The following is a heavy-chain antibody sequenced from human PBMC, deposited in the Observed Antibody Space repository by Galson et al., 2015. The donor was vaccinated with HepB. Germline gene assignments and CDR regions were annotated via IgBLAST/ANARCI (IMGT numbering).Heavy chain of an antibody. V-gene: IGHV3-30-3*01. CDR1: GFTFSSHA. Sequence: SLRLSCAASGFTFSSHAMHWVRQAPGKGLEWVAVISYDGSNKFSADSVNGRFTISRDNSKNTMYLQMNSLRAEGTAVYYCASWGAPCINGVCYGLFDYWGQGTLVTVSS. CDR3: ASWGAPCINGVCYGLFDY. CDR2: ISYDGSNK. D-gene: IGHD2-8*01. J-gene: IGHJ4*02.